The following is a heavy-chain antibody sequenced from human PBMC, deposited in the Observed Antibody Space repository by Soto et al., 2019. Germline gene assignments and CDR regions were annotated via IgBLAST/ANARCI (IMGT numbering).Heavy chain of an antibody. Sequence: GESLKISCKGSGYSFTSYWIGWVRQMPGKGLEWMGITYPGDSDTRYSPSFQGQVTISADKSISTAYLQWSSLKASDTAMYYCARHEVDIVVVPAAMSAFEIWGQGTMVTVSS. V-gene: IGHV5-51*01. CDR1: GYSFTSYW. CDR2: TYPGDSDT. D-gene: IGHD2-2*03. J-gene: IGHJ3*02. CDR3: ARHEVDIVVVPAAMSAFEI.